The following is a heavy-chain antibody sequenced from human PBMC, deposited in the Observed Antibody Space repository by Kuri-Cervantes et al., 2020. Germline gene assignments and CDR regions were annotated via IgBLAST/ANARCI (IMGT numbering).Heavy chain of an antibody. CDR1: GFTFSGYW. D-gene: IGHD3-16*01. CDR2: INGDGSNT. J-gene: IGHJ6*02. V-gene: IGHV3-74*03. CDR3: AKEMRYAFFYGMDV. Sequence: GALRLSCAASGFTFSGYWMNWVRQTPGNGLVWVSFINGDGSNTMYADSVKGRYTISRDNAKNTLYLQMNSLRAEDTAVYYCAKEMRYAFFYGMDVWGQGTTVTVSS.